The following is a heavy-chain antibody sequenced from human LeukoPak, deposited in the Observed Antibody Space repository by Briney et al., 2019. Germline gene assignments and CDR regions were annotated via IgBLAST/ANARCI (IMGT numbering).Heavy chain of an antibody. CDR3: ARQIGGGWSFDY. Sequence: DSVKGRFTISRDNSKNTLYLQMNSLRAEDTAVYYCARQIGGGWSFDYWGQGTQVTVSS. J-gene: IGHJ4*02. V-gene: IGHV3-66*04. D-gene: IGHD6-19*01.